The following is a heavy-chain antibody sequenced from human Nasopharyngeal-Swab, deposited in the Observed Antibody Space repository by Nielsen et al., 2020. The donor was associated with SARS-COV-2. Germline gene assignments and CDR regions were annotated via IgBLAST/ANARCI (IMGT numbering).Heavy chain of an antibody. Sequence: GESLKISCAASGFTFSSYEMNWVRQAPGKGLEWVSYISSSGSTIYYADSVKGRFTISRDNAKNSLYLQMNSLRAEDTAVYYCARPHYYDSSGYYGPYYYYGMDVWGQGTTVTVSS. J-gene: IGHJ6*02. CDR1: GFTFSSYE. CDR2: ISSSGSTI. D-gene: IGHD3-22*01. V-gene: IGHV3-48*03. CDR3: ARPHYYDSSGYYGPYYYYGMDV.